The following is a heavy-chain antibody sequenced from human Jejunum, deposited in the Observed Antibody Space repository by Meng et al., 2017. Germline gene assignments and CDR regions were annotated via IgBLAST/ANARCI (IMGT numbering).Heavy chain of an antibody. D-gene: IGHD1-14*01. Sequence: QGQLPGSGPGLVKLSGTLSLTCTVSGVSTSAPFYWTWIRQATGKGLEWIGEVWPSGATYYNPSLSSRITISIDTSNNQFSLEVAFLTAADTAVYYCARAIRERYFDSWGQGTLVTVSS. CDR1: GVSTSAPFY. J-gene: IGHJ4*02. V-gene: IGHV4-4*02. CDR3: ARAIRERYFDS. CDR2: VWPSGAT.